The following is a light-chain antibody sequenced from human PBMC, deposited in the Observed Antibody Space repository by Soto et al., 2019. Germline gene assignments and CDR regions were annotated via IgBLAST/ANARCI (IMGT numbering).Light chain of an antibody. V-gene: IGLV1-40*01. J-gene: IGLJ1*01. CDR2: GNS. Sequence: QSVLTQPPSVSGAPGQRVTISCTGSSSNIGAGYDVHWYQQLPGTAPKLLIYGNSNRPSGVPDRFSGSKSGTSASLALTGLQAEDEADYYCLSYDSSLSGWVFGTGTKVTVL. CDR1: SSNIGAGYD. CDR3: LSYDSSLSGWV.